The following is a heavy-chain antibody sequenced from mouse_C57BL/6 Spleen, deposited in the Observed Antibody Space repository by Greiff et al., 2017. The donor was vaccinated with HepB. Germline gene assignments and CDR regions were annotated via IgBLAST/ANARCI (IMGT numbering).Heavy chain of an antibody. CDR3: ASRLYYAMDY. V-gene: IGHV3-6*01. Sequence: EVQLQESGPGLVKPSQSLSLTCSVTGYSITSGYYWNWIRQFPGNKLEWMGYISYDGSNNYNPSLKNRISITRDTSKNQFFLKLNSVTTEDTATYYCASRLYYAMDYWGQGTSVTVSS. J-gene: IGHJ4*01. CDR2: ISYDGSN. CDR1: GYSITSGYY.